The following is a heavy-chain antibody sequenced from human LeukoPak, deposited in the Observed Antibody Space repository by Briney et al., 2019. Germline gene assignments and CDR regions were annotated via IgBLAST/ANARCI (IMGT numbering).Heavy chain of an antibody. CDR2: INTSGGST. D-gene: IGHD6-13*01. CDR1: GYTFTSYY. V-gene: IGHV1-46*01. CDR3: ARDGGAGLSAAGTGYFDY. J-gene: IGHJ4*02. Sequence: ASVKISCKASGYTFTSYYMHWVRHSPGQGLEWMGIINTSGGSTSYAQKFQGTVTMTRDTSTSTVYMELSSLRSEDTAVYYCARDGGAGLSAAGTGYFDYWGQGTLVTVSS.